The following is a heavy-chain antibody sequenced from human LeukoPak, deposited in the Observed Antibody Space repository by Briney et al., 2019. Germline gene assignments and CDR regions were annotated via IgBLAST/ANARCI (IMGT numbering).Heavy chain of an antibody. D-gene: IGHD5-24*01. CDR1: GYTFTSYG. CDR2: ISAYNGNT. Sequence: ASVKVSWKASGYTFTSYGISWVRQAPGQGLEWMGWISAYNGNTNYAQKLQGRVTMTTYTSTSTAYMELRSLRSDDTAVYYCARGNMGDGDLDYWGQGTLVTVSS. CDR3: ARGNMGDGDLDY. J-gene: IGHJ4*02. V-gene: IGHV1-18*04.